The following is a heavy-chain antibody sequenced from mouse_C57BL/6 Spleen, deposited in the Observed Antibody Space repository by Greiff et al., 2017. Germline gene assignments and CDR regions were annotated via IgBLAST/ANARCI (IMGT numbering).Heavy chain of an antibody. CDR1: GYTFTSYW. V-gene: IGHV1-72*01. CDR2: IDPNSGGT. CDR3: ARESIYYDYFDY. J-gene: IGHJ2*01. Sequence: QVQLKQPGAELVKPGASVKLSCKASGYTFTSYWMHWVKQRPGRGLEWIGRIDPNSGGTKYNEKFKSKATLTVDKPSSTAYMQLSSLTSEDSAVYYCARESIYYDYFDYWGQGTTLTVSS. D-gene: IGHD2-4*01.